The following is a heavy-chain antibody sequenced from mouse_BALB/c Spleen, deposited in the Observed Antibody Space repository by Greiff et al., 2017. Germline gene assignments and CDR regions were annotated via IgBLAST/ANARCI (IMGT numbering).Heavy chain of an antibody. D-gene: IGHD1-1*01. CDR2: IWTGGGT. CDR1: GFSLTSYD. Sequence: QVQLQQSGPGLVAPSQSLSITCTVSGFSLTSYDISWIRQPPGKGLEWLGVIWTGGGTNYNSAFMSRLSISKDNSKSQVFLKMNSLQTNDTAIYYCVRDAGSSPYFDYWGQGTTLTVSS. J-gene: IGHJ2*01. V-gene: IGHV2-9-2*01. CDR3: VRDAGSSPYFDY.